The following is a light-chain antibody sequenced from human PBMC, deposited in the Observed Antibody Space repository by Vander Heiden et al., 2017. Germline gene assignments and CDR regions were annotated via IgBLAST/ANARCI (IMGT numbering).Light chain of an antibody. V-gene: IGLV1-40*01. CDR3: QSYDSSLSAYV. J-gene: IGLJ1*01. CDR2: NND. CDR1: SSNIGARYD. Sequence: QSVLTPPPSLSGAPGQRVIIPCTGSSSNIGARYDVHWYQQLPGTAPNLLTYNNDNRPSGVPDRFSGSKSGTSASLAITGLQAEDEADYYCQSYDSSLSAYVFGTGTKVTVL.